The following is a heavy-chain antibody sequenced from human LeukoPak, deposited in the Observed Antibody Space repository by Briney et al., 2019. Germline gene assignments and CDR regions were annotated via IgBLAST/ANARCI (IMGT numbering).Heavy chain of an antibody. CDR2: ISGYNGNT. Sequence: RASVKVSCKASGYTFTSYGISWVRQAPGQGLEWMGWISGYNGNTNYAQKLQGRVTMATDISTSTAYMELRSLRSDDTAVYYCARDYDSSGYYQAGQLDYWGQGTLVTVSS. V-gene: IGHV1-18*01. CDR3: ARDYDSSGYYQAGQLDY. CDR1: GYTFTSYG. D-gene: IGHD3-22*01. J-gene: IGHJ4*02.